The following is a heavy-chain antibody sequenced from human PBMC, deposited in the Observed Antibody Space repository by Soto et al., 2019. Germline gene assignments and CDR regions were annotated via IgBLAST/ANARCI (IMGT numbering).Heavy chain of an antibody. CDR1: GLTFSKTT. J-gene: IGHJ4*02. CDR2: IRNKGDGGAI. D-gene: IGHD6-19*01. Sequence: DVQLVESGGGSVRPGGSLRVSCEVSGLTFSKTTMSWVRQAPGKGLEWVGRIRNKGDGGAIHYASFVKGRFTSSRDDAQTTLDLEMNSLKTEDTAVYFCTRQTDAVQWLVVPTDYNFDYWGQGTLVTASS. CDR3: TRQTDAVQWLVVPTDYNFDY. V-gene: IGHV3-15*01.